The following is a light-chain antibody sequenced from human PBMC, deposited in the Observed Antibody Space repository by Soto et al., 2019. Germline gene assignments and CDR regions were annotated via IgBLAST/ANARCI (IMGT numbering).Light chain of an antibody. CDR1: LSVSNNY. J-gene: IGKJ4*01. V-gene: IGKV3D-20*02. Sequence: EIVLTQSPGTLSLSPGERSTLSCSSSLSVSNNYLAWYQQKPGQAPRLLIYGASNRATGIPDRFSGSGSGTDFTLTISSLEPEDFAVYYCQQRSNWPLTFGGGTKVDI. CDR3: QQRSNWPLT. CDR2: GAS.